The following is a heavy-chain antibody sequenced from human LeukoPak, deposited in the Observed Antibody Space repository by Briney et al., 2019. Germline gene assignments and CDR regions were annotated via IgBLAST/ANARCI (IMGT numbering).Heavy chain of an antibody. V-gene: IGHV3-74*01. J-gene: IGHJ4*02. D-gene: IGHD2-15*01. CDR1: GFTFSSYW. CDR3: ARARYCSGGSCLDY. CDR2: INSDGSST. Sequence: GGSLRLSFAASGFTFSSYWMHWVRQAPGKGLVWVSRINSDGSSTSYADSVKGRFTISRDNAKNTLYLQMNSLRAEDTAVYYCARARYCSGGSCLDYWGQGTLVTVSS.